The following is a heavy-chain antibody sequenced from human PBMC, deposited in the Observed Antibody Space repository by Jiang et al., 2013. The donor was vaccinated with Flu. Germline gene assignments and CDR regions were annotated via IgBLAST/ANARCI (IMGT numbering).Heavy chain of an antibody. V-gene: IGHV5-10-1*01. D-gene: IGHD6-13*01. Sequence: GAEVKKPGESLRISCKGSGYSFTNYWISWVRQMPGKGLEWLGRLILVTLIPTTARPSKATSPVSADKSISTAYLQWSSLKASDTAMYYCARHRRSGASSWSSFDYWGQGTLVTVSS. CDR1: GYSFTNYW. CDR2: LILVTLIP. J-gene: IGHJ4*02. CDR3: ARHRRSGASSWSSFDY.